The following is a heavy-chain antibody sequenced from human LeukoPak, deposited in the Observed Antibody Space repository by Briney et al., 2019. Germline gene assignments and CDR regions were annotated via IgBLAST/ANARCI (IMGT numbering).Heavy chain of an antibody. CDR3: ARVAPYIVVVVAATRVGAFDI. J-gene: IGHJ3*02. CDR1: GGSFSGYY. V-gene: IGHV4-34*01. D-gene: IGHD2-15*01. CDR2: INHSGST. Sequence: SETLSLTCAVYGGSFSGYYWSWIRQPPGKGLGWIGEINHSGSTNYSPSLKGRVTISVDTSKSQFSLKLSSVTAADTAVYYCARVAPYIVVVVAATRVGAFDIWGQGTMVTVSS.